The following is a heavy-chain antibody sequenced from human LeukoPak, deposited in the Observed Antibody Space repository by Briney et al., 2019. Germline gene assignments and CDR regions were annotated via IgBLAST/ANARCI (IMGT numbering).Heavy chain of an antibody. CDR3: AREEWELLRYYYYYMDV. CDR1: GFTFSSNG. J-gene: IGHJ6*03. V-gene: IGHV3-7*01. D-gene: IGHD1-26*01. Sequence: PGGSLRLSCAASGFTFSSNGMSWVRQAPGKGLEWVANIRQDGSEKYYVDSVKGRFTISRDNAKNSLYLQMNSLRAEDTAVYYCAREEWELLRYYYYYMDVWGKGTTVTVSS. CDR2: IRQDGSEK.